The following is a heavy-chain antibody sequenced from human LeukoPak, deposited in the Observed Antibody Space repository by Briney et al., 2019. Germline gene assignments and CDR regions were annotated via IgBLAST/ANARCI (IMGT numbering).Heavy chain of an antibody. J-gene: IGHJ4*02. CDR2: ISYEGSNK. D-gene: IGHD3-10*01. Sequence: GRSLRLSCAASGFTFSSYAMHWVRQAPGKGLEWVAVISYEGSNKYYADSVKGRFTISRDNSKNTLYLQMNSLRAEDTAVYYCAREYYGSGSYTRPLDYWGQGTLVTVSS. CDR3: AREYYGSGSYTRPLDY. V-gene: IGHV3-30*04. CDR1: GFTFSSYA.